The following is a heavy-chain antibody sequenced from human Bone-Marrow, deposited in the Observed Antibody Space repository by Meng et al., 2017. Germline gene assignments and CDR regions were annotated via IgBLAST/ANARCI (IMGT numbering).Heavy chain of an antibody. Sequence: QVHLVESGAEVKKPGSSVKVSCKASGGTFSSYAISWVRQAPGQGLEWMGGIIPIFGTANYAQKFQGRVTITADKSTSTAYMELSSLRSEDTAVYYCARRGQLWLDSFDPWGQGTLVTVSS. CDR2: IIPIFGTA. D-gene: IGHD5-18*01. V-gene: IGHV1-69*06. CDR1: GGTFSSYA. J-gene: IGHJ5*02. CDR3: ARRGQLWLDSFDP.